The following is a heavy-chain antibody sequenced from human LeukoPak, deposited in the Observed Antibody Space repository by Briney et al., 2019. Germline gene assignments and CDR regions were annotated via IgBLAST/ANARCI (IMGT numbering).Heavy chain of an antibody. D-gene: IGHD6-19*01. V-gene: IGHV4-59*08. J-gene: IGHJ4*02. CDR2: ISYSGST. CDR3: TRLPSSGQTYFDY. Sequence: SETLSLTCTVSGGSINSYYWSWLRQPPGKGLEWIGYISYSGSTNYNPSLKSRVTISVDTSKNQFSLKLSSVTAADTAVYYCTRLPSSGQTYFDYWGQGTLVTVSS. CDR1: GGSINSYY.